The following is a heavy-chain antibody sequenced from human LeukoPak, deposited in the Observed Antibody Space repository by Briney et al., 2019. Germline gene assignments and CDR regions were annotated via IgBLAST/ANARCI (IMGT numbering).Heavy chain of an antibody. Sequence: ASVKVSCKASGYTFTSYYMHWVRQAPGQGLEWMGIINPSDGSTNYAQKFQGRVTMTRDTSTSTVYMELSSLKSEDTAVYYCARELGRRQQLVAFDYWGQGTLVTVSS. CDR3: ARELGRRQQLVAFDY. J-gene: IGHJ4*02. CDR1: GYTFTSYY. D-gene: IGHD6-13*01. CDR2: INPSDGST. V-gene: IGHV1-46*01.